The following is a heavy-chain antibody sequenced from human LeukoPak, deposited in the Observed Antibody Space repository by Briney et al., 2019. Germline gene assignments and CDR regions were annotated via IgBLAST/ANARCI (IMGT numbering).Heavy chain of an antibody. V-gene: IGHV3-23*01. D-gene: IGHD6-19*01. CDR1: GFTFSRFA. J-gene: IGHJ4*02. CDR2: ISGSGGGT. CDR3: AKAGEDSSGWYEVAYYFDY. Sequence: GGSLRLSCAASGFTFSRFAMSWVRQAPGKGLEWVSVISGSGGGTYYADSVRGRFTISRDNSKNTLYLKMNKLRAEDTAVYYCAKAGEDSSGWYEVAYYFDYWGQGTLVTVSS.